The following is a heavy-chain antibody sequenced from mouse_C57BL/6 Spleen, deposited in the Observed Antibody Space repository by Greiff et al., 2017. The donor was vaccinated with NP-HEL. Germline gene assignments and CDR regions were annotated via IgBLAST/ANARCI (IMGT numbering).Heavy chain of an antibody. J-gene: IGHJ3*01. CDR2: IDPSDSYT. Sequence: QVQLQQPGAELVMPGASVKLSFKASGYTFTRSWMHWLKQRPGHGLEWIGEIDPSDSYTNYNQKFKGKSTLTVDKSSSTAYMQLSSLTSEDSAVYYCARFPVAYWGQGTLVTVSA. CDR3: ARFPVAY. V-gene: IGHV1-69*01. CDR1: GYTFTRSW.